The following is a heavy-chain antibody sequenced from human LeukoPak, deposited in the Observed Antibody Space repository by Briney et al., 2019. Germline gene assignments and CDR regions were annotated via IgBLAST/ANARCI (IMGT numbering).Heavy chain of an antibody. CDR3: ATDGAGFDT. J-gene: IGHJ5*02. CDR2: INIGGTNT. V-gene: IGHV3-11*01. CDR1: GFTLSDYY. Sequence: PGGSLRLSCAASGFTLSDYYMSWIRQAPGKGLEWLSYINIGGTNTHYADSVKGRFTISRDNAKKSLYLEMTNLRAEDTAVYYCATDGAGFDTWGQGLLVTVSS.